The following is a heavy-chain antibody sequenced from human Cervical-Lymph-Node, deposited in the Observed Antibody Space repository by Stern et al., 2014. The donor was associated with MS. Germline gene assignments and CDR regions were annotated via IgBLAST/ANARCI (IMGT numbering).Heavy chain of an antibody. Sequence: QVQLVQSGAEVLEPGSSVKVSCKASGVTFTSSAFGWVRQAPGQGLEWMGGIIPILGPANYAPRFQGRVTITADESTSTLYLELRSLRPDDMAVYYCAKEGSGSSPPAFDIWGQGTMVTVSS. CDR1: GVTFTSSA. J-gene: IGHJ3*02. V-gene: IGHV1-69*01. CDR3: AKEGSGSSPPAFDI. D-gene: IGHD1-26*01. CDR2: IIPILGPA.